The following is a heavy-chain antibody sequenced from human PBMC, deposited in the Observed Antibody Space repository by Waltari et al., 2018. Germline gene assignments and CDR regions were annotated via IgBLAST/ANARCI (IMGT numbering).Heavy chain of an antibody. V-gene: IGHV1-69*06. D-gene: IGHD3-10*01. CDR1: GGTFSSYT. J-gene: IGHJ4*02. Sequence: QVQLVQSGAEVKKPGSSVKVSCKASGGTFSSYTITWVRQAPGQGLEWMGGIIPIFGTTRYAQKLQGRVTVTADKSTSTAYRELSSLRFDDTAMYFCARDLPYGSGTYYNSPAGFWGQGTLVTVSS. CDR3: ARDLPYGSGTYYNSPAGF. CDR2: IIPIFGTT.